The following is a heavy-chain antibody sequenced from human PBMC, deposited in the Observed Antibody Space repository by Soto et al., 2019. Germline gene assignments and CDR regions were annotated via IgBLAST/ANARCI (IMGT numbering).Heavy chain of an antibody. V-gene: IGHV1-69*13. D-gene: IGHD5-12*01. CDR3: ARDQGDIVATDYYYYGMDV. J-gene: IGHJ6*02. Sequence: SVKVSCKASGGTFSSYAISWVRQAPGQGLEWMGGIIPIFGTANYAQKFQGRVTITADESTSTAYMEMSSLRSEDTAVYYCARDQGDIVATDYYYYGMDVWGQGTTVTVSS. CDR2: IIPIFGTA. CDR1: GGTFSSYA.